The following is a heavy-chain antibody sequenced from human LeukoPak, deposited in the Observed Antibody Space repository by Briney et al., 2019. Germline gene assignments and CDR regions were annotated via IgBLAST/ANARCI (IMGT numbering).Heavy chain of an antibody. J-gene: IGHJ4*02. CDR1: GGSISSGDYH. D-gene: IGHD3-22*01. V-gene: IGHV4-30-4*01. CDR2: IYYSGTT. CDR3: ARKRYDDPYFFDY. Sequence: SLTLSLTCTASGGSISSGDYHWSWIPQPPGKGLQWIEYIYYSGTTYYHPSLKSQVTMSVDTSKNQFSLKLNAVTAADTAVYYCARKRYDDPYFFDYWGQGTLVTVSS.